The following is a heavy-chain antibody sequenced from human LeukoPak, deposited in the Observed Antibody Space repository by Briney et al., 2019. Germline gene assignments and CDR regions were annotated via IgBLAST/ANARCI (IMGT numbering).Heavy chain of an antibody. J-gene: IGHJ4*02. CDR2: IYYSGST. V-gene: IGHV4-31*03. CDR3: AREVEYCSGGSCYSYYFDY. D-gene: IGHD2-15*01. Sequence: SETLSLTCTVSGGSISSGGYYWSWLRQHPGKGLEWIGYIYYSGSTYYNPSLKSRVTISVDTSKNQFSLKLSSVTAADTAVYYCAREVEYCSGGSCYSYYFDYWGQGTLVTVSS. CDR1: GGSISSGGYY.